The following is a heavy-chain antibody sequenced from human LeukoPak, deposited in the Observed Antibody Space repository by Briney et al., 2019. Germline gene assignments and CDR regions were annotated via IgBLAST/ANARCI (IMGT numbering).Heavy chain of an antibody. CDR3: ARGLWGSYRENYYYYYMDV. CDR1: GYTFTSYD. CDR2: MNPNSGNT. D-gene: IGHD3-16*02. J-gene: IGHJ6*03. V-gene: IGHV1-8*03. Sequence: ASVKVSCKASGYTFTSYDINWVRQATGQGLEWMGWMNPNSGNTGYAQKFQGRVTITRNTSISTAYMELSSLRSEDTAVYYCARGLWGSYRENYYYYYMDVWGKGTTVTVSS.